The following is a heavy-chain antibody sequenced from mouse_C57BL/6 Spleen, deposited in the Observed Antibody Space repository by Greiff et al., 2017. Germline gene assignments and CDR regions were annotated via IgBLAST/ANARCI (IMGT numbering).Heavy chain of an antibody. CDR1: GYTFTDYY. J-gene: IGHJ3*01. V-gene: IGHV1-26*01. Sequence: VQLQQSGPELVKPGASVKISCKASGYTFTDYYMNWVKQSHGKSLEWIGDINPNNGGTSYNQKFKGKATLTVDKSSSTAYMERRSLTSEDSAVYYCARGDYYGSSYGAYWGQGTLVTVSA. CDR3: ARGDYYGSSYGAY. CDR2: INPNNGGT. D-gene: IGHD1-1*01.